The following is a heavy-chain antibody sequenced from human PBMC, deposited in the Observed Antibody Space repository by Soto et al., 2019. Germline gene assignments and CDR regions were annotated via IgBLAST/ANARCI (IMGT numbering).Heavy chain of an antibody. CDR1: GGSIRNYY. V-gene: IGHV4-4*07. CDR3: AREGYSDTYCCYHSLDV. J-gene: IGHJ6*03. Sequence: PSETLSLTCTVSGGSIRNYYWTWIRQPAGKGLEWIGRMYTSGSTNYNPSLKSRVTMSVDTSKNQFSLNLRSVTAADTAVYYCAREGYSDTYCCYHSLDVWGKGTTVTVSS. D-gene: IGHD4-17*01. CDR2: MYTSGST.